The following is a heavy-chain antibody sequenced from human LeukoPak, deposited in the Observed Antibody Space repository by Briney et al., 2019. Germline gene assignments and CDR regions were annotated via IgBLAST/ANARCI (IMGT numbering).Heavy chain of an antibody. V-gene: IGHV4-59*01. CDR2: IYYTGST. Sequence: PSETLSLTCNVSGDSLCYYYWSWSRQPPGKGLEWIGYIYYTGSTNYNPSLKSRVTISVDTSKNQFFLKLSSVTAADTALYFCARLTTYSFDTNGYSSFDSWGQGTLVTVSS. CDR1: GDSLCYYY. CDR3: ARLTTYSFDTNGYSSFDS. J-gene: IGHJ5*01. D-gene: IGHD3-22*01.